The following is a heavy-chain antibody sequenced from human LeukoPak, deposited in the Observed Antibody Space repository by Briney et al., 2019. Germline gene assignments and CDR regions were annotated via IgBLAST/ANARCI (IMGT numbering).Heavy chain of an antibody. Sequence: GSLRLSCTSSASTFSLSWMHWFRQAPGKGLMWVSRITHDGSATTYADSVKGRFIVPRDNARNTLYLQMNFLRVDDTAVYYCATDWFFTPDHWGQGAMVTVSS. CDR1: ASTFSLSW. D-gene: IGHD3-10*01. CDR3: ATDWFFTPDH. CDR2: ITHDGSAT. J-gene: IGHJ4*02. V-gene: IGHV3-74*03.